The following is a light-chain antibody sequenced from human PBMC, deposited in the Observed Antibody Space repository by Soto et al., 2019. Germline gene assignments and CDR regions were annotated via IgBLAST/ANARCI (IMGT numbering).Light chain of an antibody. CDR1: SSNIGRYT. V-gene: IGLV1-44*01. CDR2: NNN. J-gene: IGLJ2*01. Sequence: QSVLTQPPSASGTPGQRVTISCSGGSSNIGRYTVNWYQQFPGTAPKLLMYNNNQRPSGVPDRFSGYKSGTSASLAISGLQSEDETDYYCAAWDDSLNGHLVFGGGTKLTVL. CDR3: AAWDDSLNGHLV.